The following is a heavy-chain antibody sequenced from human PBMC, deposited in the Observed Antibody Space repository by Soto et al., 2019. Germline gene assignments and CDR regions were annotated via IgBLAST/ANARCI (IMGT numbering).Heavy chain of an antibody. J-gene: IGHJ6*02. CDR3: ARRGHQAQGVQYNHYAMDV. Sequence: SVKVSCKASGGTFDRHTVNWVRQAPGQGLEWMGGIIPIFSTPKYAQKFQGRVMLTADKSTSTAYMELSSLRYEDTAVYYCARRGHQAQGVQYNHYAMDVWGQGTTVTVSS. CDR2: IIPIFSTP. D-gene: IGHD4-4*01. CDR1: GGTFDRHT. V-gene: IGHV1-69*06.